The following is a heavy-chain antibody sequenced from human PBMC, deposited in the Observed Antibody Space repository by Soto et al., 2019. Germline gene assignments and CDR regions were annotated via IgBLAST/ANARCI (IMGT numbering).Heavy chain of an antibody. J-gene: IGHJ6*03. CDR1: GGSISSYY. CDR3: ARLHFDFWSGYPEARGFGYYMDV. D-gene: IGHD3-3*01. V-gene: IGHV4-59*08. CDR2: IYYSGST. Sequence: SETLSLTCTVSGGSISSYYWSWIRQPPGKGLEWIGYIYYSGSTNYNPSLKSRVTISVDTSKNQFSLKLSSVTAADTAVYYCARLHFDFWSGYPEARGFGYYMDVWGKGTTVTSP.